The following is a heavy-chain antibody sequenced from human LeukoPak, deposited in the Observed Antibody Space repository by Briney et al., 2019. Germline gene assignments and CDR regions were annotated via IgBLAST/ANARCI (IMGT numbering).Heavy chain of an antibody. CDR1: GYTFTGYY. CDR3: ARDRGDSSSWYAFDY. D-gene: IGHD6-13*01. Sequence: SVKVSCKASGYTFTGYYMHWVRQAPGQGLEWMGGIIPIFGTANYAQKFQGRVTITADESTSTAYMELSSLRSVDTAVYYCARDRGDSSSWYAFDYWGQGTLVTVSS. J-gene: IGHJ4*02. CDR2: IIPIFGTA. V-gene: IGHV1-69*13.